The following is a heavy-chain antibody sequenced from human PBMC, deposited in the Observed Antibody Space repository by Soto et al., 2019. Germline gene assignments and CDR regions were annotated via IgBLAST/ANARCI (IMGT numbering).Heavy chain of an antibody. Sequence: SETLSLTCTVSGGSISSYYWSWIRQPPGKGLEWIGYIYYSGSTNYNPSLKSRVTISVDTSKNQFSLKLSSVTAADTAVYYCARVGSSWYPRWDYYYYGMDVWGQGTTVTVSS. D-gene: IGHD6-13*01. CDR3: ARVGSSWYPRWDYYYYGMDV. CDR1: GGSISSYY. J-gene: IGHJ6*02. CDR2: IYYSGST. V-gene: IGHV4-59*01.